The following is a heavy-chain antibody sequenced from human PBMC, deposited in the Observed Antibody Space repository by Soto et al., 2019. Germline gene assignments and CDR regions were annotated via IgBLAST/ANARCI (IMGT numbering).Heavy chain of an antibody. J-gene: IGHJ6*02. V-gene: IGHV5-51*01. CDR3: ARERNFWSGSVYYYYGMDV. Sequence: ESLKISCKGSGYSFTSYWIGWVRQMPGKGLEWLGIIYPGDSDTRYSPSFQGQVTISADKSISTAYLQWSSLKASDTAMYYCARERNFWSGSVYYYYGMDVWGQGTTVTVSS. D-gene: IGHD3-3*01. CDR1: GYSFTSYW. CDR2: IYPGDSDT.